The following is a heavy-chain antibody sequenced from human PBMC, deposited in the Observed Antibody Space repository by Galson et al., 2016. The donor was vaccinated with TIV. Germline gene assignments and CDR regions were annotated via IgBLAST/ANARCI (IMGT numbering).Heavy chain of an antibody. CDR3: TRDGRGNWKYVDYFDY. Sequence: MHWVRQAPGKGLEWVAIISHDGNNKDFADSVEGRFTISRDSSKNTVFLQMNSLRLEDTAVYYCTRDGRGNWKYVDYFDYWGPGTVVTVSS. CDR2: ISHDGNNK. V-gene: IGHV3-30*03. D-gene: IGHD1-7*01. J-gene: IGHJ4*02.